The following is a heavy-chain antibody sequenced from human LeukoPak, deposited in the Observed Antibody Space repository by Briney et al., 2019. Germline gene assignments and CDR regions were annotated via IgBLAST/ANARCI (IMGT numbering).Heavy chain of an antibody. J-gene: IGHJ2*01. D-gene: IGHD3-10*01. CDR1: GFTFSSYS. V-gene: IGHV3-48*04. Sequence: GGSLRLSCAASGFTFSSYSMNWVRQAPGKGLEWVSYISSSGSTIYYADSVKGRFTISRDNAKNSLYLQMNSLRAEDTAVYYCARTITRYFDLWGRGTLVTVSS. CDR2: ISSSGSTI. CDR3: ARTITRYFDL.